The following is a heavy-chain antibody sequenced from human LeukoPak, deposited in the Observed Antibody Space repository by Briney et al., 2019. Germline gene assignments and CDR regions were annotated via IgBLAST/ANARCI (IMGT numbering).Heavy chain of an antibody. V-gene: IGHV1-18*01. J-gene: IGHJ4*02. CDR3: ARGHPGYYDNSGYLPLDY. Sequence: ASVKVSCEAFGYTFSSYGISWVRQAPGQGLEWMGWISAYSGSTNYAQKLQGRVTMTADTSTNTAYMELRSLRSDDTAVYYCARGHPGYYDNSGYLPLDYWGQGTLVTASS. CDR1: GYTFSSYG. D-gene: IGHD3-22*01. CDR2: ISAYSGST.